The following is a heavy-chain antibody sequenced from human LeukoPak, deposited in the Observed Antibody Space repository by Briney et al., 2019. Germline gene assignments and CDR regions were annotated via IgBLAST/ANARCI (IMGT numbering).Heavy chain of an antibody. D-gene: IGHD2-15*01. V-gene: IGHV3-30*03. CDR3: ARAPGYCSGGSCYSFDY. CDR1: GFTFSSYG. Sequence: GRSLRLSCAASGFTFSSYGMHWVRQAPGKGLEWVAVISYDGSNKYYADSVKGRFTISRDNAKNSLYLQMNSLRAEDTAVYYCARAPGYCSGGSCYSFDYWGQGTLVTVSS. CDR2: ISYDGSNK. J-gene: IGHJ4*02.